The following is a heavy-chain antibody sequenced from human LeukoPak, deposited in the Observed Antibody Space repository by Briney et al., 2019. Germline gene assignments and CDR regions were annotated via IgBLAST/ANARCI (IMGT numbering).Heavy chain of an antibody. J-gene: IGHJ3*02. CDR1: GYSFTAYW. CDR2: IYPGDSDT. D-gene: IGHD5-12*01. CDR3: ARQAMIVGDDAFDI. V-gene: IGHV5-51*01. Sequence: GESLKISCEGSGYSFTAYWIAWVRQMPGKGLEWMGIIYPGDSDTRYSRSFQGQVTISVDNSISTAYLQWSSLKASDTAMYYCARQAMIVGDDAFDIWGQGTMVTVSS.